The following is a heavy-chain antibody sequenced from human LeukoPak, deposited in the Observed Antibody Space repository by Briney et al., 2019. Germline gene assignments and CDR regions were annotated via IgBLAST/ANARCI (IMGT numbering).Heavy chain of an antibody. CDR2: IIPIFGIA. Sequence: ASVKVSCKASGGTFSSYAMSWVRQAPGQGLEWMGRIIPIFGIANYAQKFQGRVTITADKSTSTAYMELSSLRSEDTAVYYCARDETPGDYGFDYWGQGTLVTVSS. V-gene: IGHV1-69*04. CDR3: ARDETPGDYGFDY. CDR1: GGTFSSYA. J-gene: IGHJ4*02. D-gene: IGHD4-17*01.